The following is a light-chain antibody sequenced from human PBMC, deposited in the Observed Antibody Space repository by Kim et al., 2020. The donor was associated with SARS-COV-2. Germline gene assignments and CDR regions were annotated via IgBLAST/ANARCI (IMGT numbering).Light chain of an antibody. CDR1: QSVPSKH. CDR2: GAS. Sequence: ETVLTQSPGTLSLSPGERATLFCRASQSVPSKHFGWYQQKPGQAPRLLIYGASNRATGIPDRFSGSGSGTDFTLTISRLEPEDFAVYSCHQYDSSPRTCGQGTKVDIK. J-gene: IGKJ1*01. CDR3: HQYDSSPRT. V-gene: IGKV3-20*01.